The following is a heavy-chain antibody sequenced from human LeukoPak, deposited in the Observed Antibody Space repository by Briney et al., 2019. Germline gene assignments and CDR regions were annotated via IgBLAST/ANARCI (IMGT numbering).Heavy chain of an antibody. CDR3: ARVSGRYEKYFDY. CDR1: GGSISSGGYY. CDR2: IYYSGST. D-gene: IGHD6-19*01. Sequence: PSETLSLTCTVSGGSISSGGYYWSWIRQHPGKGLEWIGYIYYSGSTYYNPSLKSRVTISVDTSKNQFSLKLSSVTAADTAVYYCARVSGRYEKYFDYWGQGTLVTVSS. V-gene: IGHV4-31*03. J-gene: IGHJ4*02.